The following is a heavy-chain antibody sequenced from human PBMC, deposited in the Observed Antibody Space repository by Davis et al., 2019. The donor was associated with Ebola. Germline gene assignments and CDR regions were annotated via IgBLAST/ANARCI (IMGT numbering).Heavy chain of an antibody. CDR2: IWYDGSNK. J-gene: IGHJ4*02. CDR1: GFDFNNAW. CDR3: AREVGGEESDY. V-gene: IGHV3-33*08. Sequence: GGSLRLSCAASGFDFNNAWMSWVRQVPGKGLEWVAVIWYDGSNKYYADSVKGRFTISRDNSKNTLYLQMNSLRAEDTAVYYCAREVGGEESDYWGQGTLVTVSS. D-gene: IGHD6-19*01.